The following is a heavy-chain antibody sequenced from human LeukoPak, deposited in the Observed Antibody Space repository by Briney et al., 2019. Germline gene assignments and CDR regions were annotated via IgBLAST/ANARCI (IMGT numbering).Heavy chain of an antibody. Sequence: GGSLRLSCAASGFTFRSYAMHWVRQAPGKGLEWVAVISYDGSNKYYADSVKGRFTISRDNSKNTLYLQMNSLRAEDTAVYHCARDWYSGSYYAGDYWGQGTLVTVSS. J-gene: IGHJ4*02. V-gene: IGHV3-30-3*01. CDR1: GFTFRSYA. CDR3: ARDWYSGSYYAGDY. D-gene: IGHD1-26*01. CDR2: ISYDGSNK.